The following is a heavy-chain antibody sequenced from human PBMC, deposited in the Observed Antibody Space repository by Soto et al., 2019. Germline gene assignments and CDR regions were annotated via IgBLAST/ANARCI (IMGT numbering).Heavy chain of an antibody. Sequence: PSETLSLTGTVSGDSFSTSSYFYIWVRQPPGKGLEWIGSVYYTGTTDYNPSLKSRVTISVDTSKTQFSLNLRSVTAADTAVYYCARDLAAVPRAFDYWGRGTLVTVSS. CDR2: VYYTGTT. CDR3: ARDLAAVPRAFDY. V-gene: IGHV4-61*01. CDR1: GDSFSTSSYF. J-gene: IGHJ4*02. D-gene: IGHD6-13*01.